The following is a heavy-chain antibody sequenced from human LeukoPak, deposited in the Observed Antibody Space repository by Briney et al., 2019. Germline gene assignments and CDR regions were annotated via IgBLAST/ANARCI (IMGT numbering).Heavy chain of an antibody. D-gene: IGHD4-17*01. CDR2: IYYSGST. CDR3: ARAPTVTDFDY. J-gene: IGHJ4*02. CDR1: GGSISSISYY. V-gene: IGHV4-61*01. Sequence: SETLSLTCTISGGSISSISYYWSWIRQPPGKGLEWIGYIYYSGSTNYNPSLKSRVTISVDTSKNQFSLKLSSVTAADTAVYYCARAPTVTDFDYWGQGTLVTVSS.